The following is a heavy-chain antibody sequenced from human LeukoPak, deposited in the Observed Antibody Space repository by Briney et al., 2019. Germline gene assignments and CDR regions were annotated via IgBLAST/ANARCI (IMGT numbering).Heavy chain of an antibody. CDR1: GFTFSSYW. V-gene: IGHV3-7*01. J-gene: IGHJ4*02. D-gene: IGHD3-10*01. CDR2: IKQDGSQK. Sequence: GGSLRLSCAASGFTFSSYWMSGVRQAPGKGLEWVANIKQDGSQKYFLDSVKRRFTISRDNAKNSLYLQMNSLRAEDTAVYYCARDKERGDSYFNYWGQGTLVAVSS. CDR3: ARDKERGDSYFNY.